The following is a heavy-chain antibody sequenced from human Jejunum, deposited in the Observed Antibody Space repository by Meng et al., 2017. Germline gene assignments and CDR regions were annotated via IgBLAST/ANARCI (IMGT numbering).Heavy chain of an antibody. D-gene: IGHD3-22*01. J-gene: IGHJ4*02. CDR1: GGSISNW. CDR3: ARVQGDFYDNDAYYSYFAY. Sequence: QVQLKESGPGLVKPSGTLSLTCTVSGGSISNWGSWVRQPPGKGLEWIGDIYHSGTTNYNPSLQSRVTISVDKSENQFSLKLRSVTAADTAVYYCARVQGDFYDNDAYYSYFAYWGPGALVTVSS. CDR2: IYHSGTT. V-gene: IGHV4-4*02.